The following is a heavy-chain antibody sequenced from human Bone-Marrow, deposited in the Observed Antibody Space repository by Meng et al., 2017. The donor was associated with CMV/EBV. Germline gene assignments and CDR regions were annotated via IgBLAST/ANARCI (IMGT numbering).Heavy chain of an antibody. Sequence: GGSLRLSCAASGFTFSSYEMNWVRQAPGKGLEWVSYISSSGSTIYYADSVKGRFTISRDNAKNSLYLQMNSLRAEDTAIYYCARDPDHSHGGSGRCLDYWGQGTLVTVSS. CDR3: ARDPDHSHGGSGRCLDY. D-gene: IGHD3-10*01. CDR2: ISSSGSTI. V-gene: IGHV3-48*03. CDR1: GFTFSSYE. J-gene: IGHJ4*02.